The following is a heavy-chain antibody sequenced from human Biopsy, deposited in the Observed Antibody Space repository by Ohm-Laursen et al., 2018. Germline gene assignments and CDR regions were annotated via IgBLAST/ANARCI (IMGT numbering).Heavy chain of an antibody. CDR1: GGTFSNYG. V-gene: IGHV1-69*06. Sequence: SSVKVSCKAPGGTFSNYGVNWVRQAPGQGLEWLGGNIPILGTGNYAQKFQDRVTVAADTSTGTATMELRSLRSDDTAVYYCATKLTGYFHHWGQGTLVIVSS. CDR3: ATKLTGYFHH. J-gene: IGHJ1*01. CDR2: NIPILGTG. D-gene: IGHD3-9*01.